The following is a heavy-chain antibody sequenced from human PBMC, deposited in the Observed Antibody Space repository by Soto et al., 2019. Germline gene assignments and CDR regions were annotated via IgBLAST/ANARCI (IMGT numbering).Heavy chain of an antibody. V-gene: IGHV4-31*03. CDR1: GGSISSGGYY. CDR3: ARLEGVEYYISSGVDI. J-gene: IGHJ3*02. CDR2: IYYSGST. D-gene: IGHD3-22*01. Sequence: QVQLQESGPGLVKPSQTLSLTCTVSGGSISSGGYYWSWIRQHPGKGLEWIGYIYYSGSTYYNPSLKSRVTISVDTSKNQFSLKLSSVTAADTAVYYCARLEGVEYYISSGVDIWGQGTMVTVSS.